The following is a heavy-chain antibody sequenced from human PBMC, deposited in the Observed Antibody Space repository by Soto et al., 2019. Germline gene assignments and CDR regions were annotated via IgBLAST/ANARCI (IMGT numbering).Heavy chain of an antibody. V-gene: IGHV1-18*01. Sequence: QVQLVQSGAEVKKPGASVKVSCKASGYTFTSYGISWVRQAPGQGLEWMGWISAYNGNTNYAQKLQGRVTRTTDTTTSRAYMELRSLRSDDTAVYYCVVAAQPYYFDYWGQGTLVTVSS. CDR1: GYTFTSYG. CDR3: VVAAQPYYFDY. J-gene: IGHJ4*02. D-gene: IGHD2-15*01. CDR2: ISAYNGNT.